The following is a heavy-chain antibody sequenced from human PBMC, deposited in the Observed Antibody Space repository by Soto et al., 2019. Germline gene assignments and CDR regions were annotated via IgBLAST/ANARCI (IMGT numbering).Heavy chain of an antibody. CDR3: AKGGAIVAAGTRVYLYNAMDV. Sequence: QVQLVQSGTEVKRPGDSVKVSCKASGYIFTGYYVHWVRQAPGQGLEWMGWINPNSGDTYLAQRFQGRVTMNRATSIGTAYMELRGLTSDDTAEYYCAKGGAIVAAGTRVYLYNAMDVWGQGTTVTVSS. J-gene: IGHJ6*02. CDR2: INPNSGDT. D-gene: IGHD1-26*01. CDR1: GYIFTGYY. V-gene: IGHV1-2*02.